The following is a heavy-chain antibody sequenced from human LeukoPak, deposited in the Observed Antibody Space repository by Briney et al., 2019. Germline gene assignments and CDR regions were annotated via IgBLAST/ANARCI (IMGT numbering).Heavy chain of an antibody. CDR1: GFTFSSYW. CDR2: INSDGSST. J-gene: IGHJ5*02. V-gene: IGHV3-74*01. Sequence: PGGSLRLSCAASGFTFSSYWMHWVRQAPGKGLVWVSRINSDGSSTSYADSVKGRFTISRDNAKNTLYLQMNSLRAEDTAVYYCAKDPPGVGDDSSGYYYAWGQGTLVTVSS. D-gene: IGHD3-22*01. CDR3: AKDPPGVGDDSSGYYYA.